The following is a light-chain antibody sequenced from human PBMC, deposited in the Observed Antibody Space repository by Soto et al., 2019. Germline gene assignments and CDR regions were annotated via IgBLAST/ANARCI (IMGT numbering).Light chain of an antibody. CDR1: QSVLYSSNNKNY. CDR3: QQYYSTPRT. CDR2: WAS. Sequence: DIVMTQSPDSLAVSLGERATINCKSSQSVLYSSNNKNYLAWYQQKPGQPPKLLIYWASTRESGVPARFSGSGSGTDFTLTISSLQAEDVAVYYCQQYYSTPRTFDQGTKVDIK. J-gene: IGKJ1*01. V-gene: IGKV4-1*01.